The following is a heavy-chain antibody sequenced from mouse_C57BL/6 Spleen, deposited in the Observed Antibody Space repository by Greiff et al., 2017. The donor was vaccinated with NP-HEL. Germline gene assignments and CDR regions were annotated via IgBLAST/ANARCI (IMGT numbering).Heavy chain of an antibody. J-gene: IGHJ1*03. CDR3: TFTTVVDWYFDV. Sequence: VQLKESGAELVRPGASVTLSCKASGYTFTDYEMHWVKQTPVHGLEWIGAIDPETGGTAYNQKFKGKAILTADKSSSTAYMELRSLTSEDSAVYYCTFTTVVDWYFDVWGTGTTVTVSS. CDR1: GYTFTDYE. D-gene: IGHD1-1*01. CDR2: IDPETGGT. V-gene: IGHV1-15*01.